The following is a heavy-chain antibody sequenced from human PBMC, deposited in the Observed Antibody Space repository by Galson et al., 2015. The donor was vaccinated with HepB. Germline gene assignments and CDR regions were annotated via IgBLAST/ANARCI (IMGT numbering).Heavy chain of an antibody. CDR1: EDTFSNSA. V-gene: IGHV1-69*10. Sequence: SVKVSCKASEDTFSNSAINWVRQAPGQGPEWMAEINPVLAVTKHAQKFQGRVTVTADKSTNTAYMELSSLRSDDTAIYYCARRRSSGSYYPLDFWGQGTLVTFSS. CDR2: INPVLAVT. J-gene: IGHJ4*02. D-gene: IGHD3-10*01. CDR3: ARRRSSGSYYPLDF.